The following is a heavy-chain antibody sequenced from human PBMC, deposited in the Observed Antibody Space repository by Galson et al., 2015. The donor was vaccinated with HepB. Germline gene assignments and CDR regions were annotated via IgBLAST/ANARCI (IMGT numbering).Heavy chain of an antibody. Sequence: SLRLSCAASGFTFSSYEMNWVRQAPGKGLEWVSYISSSGSTIYYADSVKGRFTISRDNAKNSLYLQMNSLRAEDTAVYYCARARSSGWYHFDYWGQGTLVTVSS. CDR3: ARARSSGWYHFDY. CDR1: GFTFSSYE. J-gene: IGHJ4*02. V-gene: IGHV3-48*03. D-gene: IGHD6-19*01. CDR2: ISSSGSTI.